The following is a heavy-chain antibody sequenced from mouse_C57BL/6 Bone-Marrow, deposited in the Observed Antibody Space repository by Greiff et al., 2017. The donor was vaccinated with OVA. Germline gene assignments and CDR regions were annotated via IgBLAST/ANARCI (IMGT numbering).Heavy chain of an antibody. CDR2: ISSSGST. CDR1: GYSITSDY. CDR3: ARSRLLWGWFAY. V-gene: IGHV3-8*01. Sequence: EVKLVESGPGLAKPSQTLSLTCSVTGYSITSDYWNWIRKFPGHKLEYMGYISSSGSTSYNPSLKSRISITRDTSKNQYYLQLHSVNTEDTATYYCARSRLLWGWFAYWGQGTRVTVSA. J-gene: IGHJ3*01. D-gene: IGHD1-1*02.